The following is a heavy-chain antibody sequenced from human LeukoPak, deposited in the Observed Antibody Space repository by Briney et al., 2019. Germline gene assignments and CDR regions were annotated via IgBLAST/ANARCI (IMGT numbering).Heavy chain of an antibody. Sequence: ASVKVSCKASGYTFTSYGISWVRQAPGQGLEWMGWIHTDTGNPTYAQGFTGRFVFSLDRSVSTTYLQISGLKAEDTAVYYCARVGGYCSDGNCYPKYWGQGTLVTVPS. V-gene: IGHV7-4-1*02. CDR1: GYTFTSYG. CDR3: ARVGGYCSDGNCYPKY. CDR2: IHTDTGNP. D-gene: IGHD2-8*01. J-gene: IGHJ4*02.